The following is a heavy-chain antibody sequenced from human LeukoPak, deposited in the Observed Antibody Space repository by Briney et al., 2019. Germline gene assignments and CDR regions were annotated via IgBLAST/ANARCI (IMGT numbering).Heavy chain of an antibody. CDR1: GDSVSSNSAA. Sequence: SQTLSLTCAISGDSVSSNSAAWNWIRQSPSRGLEWLGRTYYRSKWYNDYAVSVRSRISISPDTSRNQFSLKLSSVTAADTAVYYCARQWYSSSSWFDPWGQGTLVTVSA. J-gene: IGHJ5*02. V-gene: IGHV6-1*01. CDR2: TYYRSKWYN. CDR3: ARQWYSSSSWFDP. D-gene: IGHD6-6*01.